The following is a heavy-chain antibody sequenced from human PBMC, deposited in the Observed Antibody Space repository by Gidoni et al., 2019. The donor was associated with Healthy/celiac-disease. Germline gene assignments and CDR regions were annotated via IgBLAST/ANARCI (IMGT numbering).Heavy chain of an antibody. Sequence: QLQLQESGPGLVKPSETLSPTCTVSGGPISSSSYYWGWIRQPPGKGLEWIGSIYYSGSTYYNPSLKGRVTIAVDTSKTQFTLKLSSVTAADTAVYYCARDSFRGYSGYGPGGYWGQGTLVTVSS. CDR2: IYYSGST. V-gene: IGHV4-39*07. CDR3: ARDSFRGYSGYGPGGY. CDR1: GGPISSSSYY. J-gene: IGHJ4*02. D-gene: IGHD5-12*01.